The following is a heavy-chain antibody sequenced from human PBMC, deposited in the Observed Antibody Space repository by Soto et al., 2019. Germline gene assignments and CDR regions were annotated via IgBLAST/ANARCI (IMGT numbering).Heavy chain of an antibody. CDR2: IIPIFGTA. CDR3: AKVRYSSPMGYYYGMDV. J-gene: IGHJ6*02. Sequence: QAQLEQSGGEVKKPGSSVKVSCKASRVAFSKFIVTWVRQAPGLGLEWVGGIIPIFGTANYAQKFQSRVTITADESTSTSYMEVKNLRSEDTAVYYCAKVRYSSPMGYYYGMDVRGQGTTVTLSS. V-gene: IGHV1-69*01. D-gene: IGHD6-19*01. CDR1: RVAFSKFI.